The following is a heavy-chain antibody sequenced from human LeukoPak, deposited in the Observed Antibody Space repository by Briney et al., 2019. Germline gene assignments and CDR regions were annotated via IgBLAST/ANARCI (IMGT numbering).Heavy chain of an antibody. V-gene: IGHV4-4*07. CDR3: ARYDYSTSRLPNSWFDP. CDR1: GGSINSYW. Sequence: PSQTLSLTCSVSGGSINSYWWSWIRQPAGKGLEFIGRIYATVRMNYNPSLKSRVSMSVDTSKNQFSLKLSSVTAADTAVYYCARYDYSTSRLPNSWFDPWGQGTLVTVSS. J-gene: IGHJ5*02. CDR2: IYATVRM. D-gene: IGHD4-11*01.